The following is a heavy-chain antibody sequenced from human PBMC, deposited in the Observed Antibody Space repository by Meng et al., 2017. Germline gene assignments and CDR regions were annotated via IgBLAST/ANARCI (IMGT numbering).Heavy chain of an antibody. D-gene: IGHD1-1*01. CDR2: ISGDGSIT. V-gene: IGHV3-74*01. J-gene: IGHJ4*02. CDR1: GFTFKNYW. Sequence: ESGGCLVQPRRSLRLSFAASGFTFKNYWMHWVRQVPGKGLVWVSRISGDGSITNYADSVKGRFTISRDNAKNTLYLQMNSLRPEDTAVYYCLDEAPRSDYWGQGSLVTVSS. CDR3: LDEAPRSDY.